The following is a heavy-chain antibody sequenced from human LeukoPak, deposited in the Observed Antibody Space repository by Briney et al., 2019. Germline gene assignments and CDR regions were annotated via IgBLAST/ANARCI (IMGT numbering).Heavy chain of an antibody. V-gene: IGHV4-59*01. D-gene: IGHD3-3*01. CDR2: IFYSGST. J-gene: IGHJ5*02. CDR3: ARVKVDFWSGYYNWFDP. CDR1: GGSISSYY. Sequence: SETLSLTCTVSGGSISSYYWSWIRQPPGKGLEWIGYIFYSGSTNYNPSLKSRVTISVDTSKNQFSLKLSSVTAADTAVYYCARVKVDFWSGYYNWFDPWGQGTLVTVSS.